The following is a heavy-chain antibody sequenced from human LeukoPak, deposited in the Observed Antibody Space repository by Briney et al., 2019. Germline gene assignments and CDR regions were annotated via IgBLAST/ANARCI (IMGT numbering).Heavy chain of an antibody. CDR1: GYTFTGYY. Sequence: ASVKVSCKASGYTFTGYYMHWVRQAPGQGLEWMGQINPNSGGTNYAQKFQGRVTMTRDTSISTAYMELSRLRSDDTAVYYCARGYCSSTSCAFDAFDIWGQGTMVTVSS. J-gene: IGHJ3*02. V-gene: IGHV1-2*06. D-gene: IGHD2-2*01. CDR3: ARGYCSSTSCAFDAFDI. CDR2: INPNSGGT.